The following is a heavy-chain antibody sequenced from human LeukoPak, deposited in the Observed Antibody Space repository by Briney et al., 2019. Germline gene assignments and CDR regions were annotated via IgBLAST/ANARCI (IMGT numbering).Heavy chain of an antibody. CDR1: GGSISSYY. Sequence: SETLSLTCTVSGGSISSYYWSWIRQPPGKGLEWIGYIYYSGSTNYNPSLKSRVTISVDTSKNQFSLKLSSVTAADTAVYYCARLGLDAFDIWGQGTMVTVSS. J-gene: IGHJ3*02. CDR3: ARLGLDAFDI. CDR2: IYYSGST. V-gene: IGHV4-59*08.